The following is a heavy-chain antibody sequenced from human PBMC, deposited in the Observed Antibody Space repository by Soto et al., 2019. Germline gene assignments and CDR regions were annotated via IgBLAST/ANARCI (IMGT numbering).Heavy chain of an antibody. D-gene: IGHD1-26*01. CDR1: RFIFSDYW. Sequence: EVQLVESGGGLVQPGGSLRLSCAASRFIFSDYWMTWVRQAPGKGLEWVANIKQDGSEKYYVDSVKGRFTISRDNAKNSLSLQMNNLRDEDTAVYYCARGEGAGLYGMDVW. J-gene: IGHJ6*01. CDR2: IKQDGSEK. CDR3: ARGEGAGLYGMDV. V-gene: IGHV3-7*03.